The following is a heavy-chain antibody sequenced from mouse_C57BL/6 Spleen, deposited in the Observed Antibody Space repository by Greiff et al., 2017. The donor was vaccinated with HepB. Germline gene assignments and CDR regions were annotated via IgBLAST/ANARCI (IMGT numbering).Heavy chain of an antibody. V-gene: IGHV1-82*01. CDR3: AAGIYDGYYRGGWFAY. Sequence: QVQLQQSGPELVKPGASVKISCKASGYAFSSSWMNWVKQRPGKGLEWIGRIYPGDGDTNYNGKFKGKATLTADKSSSTAYMQLSSLTSEDSAVYFCAAGIYDGYYRGGWFAYWGQGTLVTVSA. D-gene: IGHD2-3*01. J-gene: IGHJ3*01. CDR2: IYPGDGDT. CDR1: GYAFSSSW.